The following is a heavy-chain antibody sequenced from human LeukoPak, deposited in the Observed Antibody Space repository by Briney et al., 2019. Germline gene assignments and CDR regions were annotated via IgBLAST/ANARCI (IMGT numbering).Heavy chain of an antibody. CDR2: IGIDSGNT. CDR3: ASYSSGYYQVDY. J-gene: IGHJ4*02. CDR1: GFPFIEYS. Sequence: GGSLRLSCTASGFPFIEYSMNWVRQVPGKGLEWIAYIGIDSGNTKYADSVRGRFTISADKTKNSLYLQMNSLRVDDTAVYYCASYSSGYYQVDYWGQGTLVTVSS. V-gene: IGHV3-48*01. D-gene: IGHD3-22*01.